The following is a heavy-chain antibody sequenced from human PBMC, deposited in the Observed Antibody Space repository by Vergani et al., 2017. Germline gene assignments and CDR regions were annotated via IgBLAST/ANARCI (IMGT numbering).Heavy chain of an antibody. V-gene: IGHV3-11*04. Sequence: LEESGGGSVKPGGSLRLFCAASGFKFSDHYMSWIRQAPGKGLEWVSHISPGASTVSYTDSVTSRFTVSRDNDNNSLTLDMTTLGVEDTAVYYCAKNPGITTTRHYYAMDVWGQGTTVTVSS. CDR2: ISPGASTV. CDR1: GFKFSDHY. D-gene: IGHD1-20*01. J-gene: IGHJ6*02. CDR3: AKNPGITTTRHYYAMDV.